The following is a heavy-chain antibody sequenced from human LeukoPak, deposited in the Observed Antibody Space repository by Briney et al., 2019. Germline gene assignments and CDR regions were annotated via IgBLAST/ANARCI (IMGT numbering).Heavy chain of an antibody. V-gene: IGHV3-49*04. CDR1: GFTFSSYG. Sequence: GGSLRLSCAASGFTFSSYGMSWVRQAPGQGLEWVGFIRTKAYGETTEYAASVKGRFTISRDDSKSVAYLQMNSLKTEDTAIYYCTRVGSGLYYWGRGTLVTVSS. CDR3: TRVGSGLYY. CDR2: IRTKAYGETT. J-gene: IGHJ4*02. D-gene: IGHD6-19*01.